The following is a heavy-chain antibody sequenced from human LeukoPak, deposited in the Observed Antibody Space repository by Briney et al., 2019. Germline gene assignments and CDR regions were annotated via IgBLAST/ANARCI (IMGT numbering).Heavy chain of an antibody. CDR3: ARGYYYGSGSPQFDY. CDR1: GDSISSNY. D-gene: IGHD3-10*01. Sequence: SETLSLTCTDSGDSISSNYWSWIRQPAGKGLEWIGRIYTSGYTNYNPSLKSRVAMSLDTSKNQFSLKLSSVTAADTAVYYCARGYYYGSGSPQFDYWGQGTLVTVSS. CDR2: IYTSGYT. J-gene: IGHJ4*02. V-gene: IGHV4-4*07.